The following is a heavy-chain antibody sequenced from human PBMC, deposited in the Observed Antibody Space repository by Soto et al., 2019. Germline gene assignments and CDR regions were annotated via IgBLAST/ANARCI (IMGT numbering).Heavy chain of an antibody. V-gene: IGHV3-74*01. D-gene: IGHD2-15*01. J-gene: IGHJ4*02. CDR1: GFTFSSHW. Sequence: GGSLRLSCAASGFTFSSHWMHLVRQVPGKGLVWVSRINKDGSYTEYGDSVKGRFTISRDNAKNTLYLQMNSLRAEDTAVYYCSRELYSAGDYWGQGTLVTVSS. CDR2: INKDGSYT. CDR3: SRELYSAGDY.